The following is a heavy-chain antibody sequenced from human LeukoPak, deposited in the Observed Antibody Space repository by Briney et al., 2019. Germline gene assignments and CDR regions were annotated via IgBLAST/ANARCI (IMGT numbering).Heavy chain of an antibody. V-gene: IGHV3-48*01. CDR3: ARGAYYYED. J-gene: IGHJ4*02. D-gene: IGHD3-22*01. CDR1: GFTFGSHS. CDR2: ISSSSSTI. Sequence: GGSLRLTCAASGFTFGSHSMNWVRQAPGKGLEWVSYISSSSSTIYYADSVKGRFTISRDNAKNSLYLQMNSLRAEDTAVYYCARGAYYYEDWGQGTLVTVSS.